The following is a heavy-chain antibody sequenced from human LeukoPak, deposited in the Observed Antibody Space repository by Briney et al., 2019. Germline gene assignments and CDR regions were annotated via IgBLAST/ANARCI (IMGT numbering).Heavy chain of an antibody. Sequence: GGSLRLSCAASGFTFSSYSMNWVRQAPGKGLEWAAFIRYDGSNKYYADSVKGRLTISRDNSKDTLFLQMNSLRDEDTAVYYCAKGVGGSASYYYMDVWGKGTTVTVSS. D-gene: IGHD3-10*01. V-gene: IGHV3-30*02. CDR1: GFTFSSYS. CDR3: AKGVGGSASYYYMDV. J-gene: IGHJ6*03. CDR2: IRYDGSNK.